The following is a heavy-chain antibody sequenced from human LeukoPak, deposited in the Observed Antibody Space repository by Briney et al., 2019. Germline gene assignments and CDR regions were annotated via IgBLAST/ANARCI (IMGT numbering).Heavy chain of an antibody. Sequence: PGGSLRLSCAESGFRFSSYGMRWVRQAPGKGLEWVAVISYDGSKKYYAESVKGRFTISRDNSKNTLYLQMIILRSEDTAINYCAFLYTSGWYRDFHYWGQGTLVTVSS. V-gene: IGHV3-30*03. CDR2: ISYDGSKK. CDR1: GFRFSSYG. D-gene: IGHD6-19*01. CDR3: AFLYTSGWYRDFHY. J-gene: IGHJ4*02.